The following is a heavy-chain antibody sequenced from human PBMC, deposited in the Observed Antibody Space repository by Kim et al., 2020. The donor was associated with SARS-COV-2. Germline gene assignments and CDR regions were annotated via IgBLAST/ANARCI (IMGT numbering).Heavy chain of an antibody. CDR2: MNPNSGKT. V-gene: IGHV1-8*01. D-gene: IGHD2-8*02. CDR1: GYTFTSYD. J-gene: IGHJ4*01. Sequence: ASVKVSCKASGYTFTSYDINCVRQATGQGLEWMGWMNPNSGKTSYSQRFHGRVTMTRNTSLSTAYMELSSLKSEDTAVYYCARGPSGGWTSAACPYYFDYWGQGTLVTVSS. CDR3: ARGPSGGWTSAACPYYFDY.